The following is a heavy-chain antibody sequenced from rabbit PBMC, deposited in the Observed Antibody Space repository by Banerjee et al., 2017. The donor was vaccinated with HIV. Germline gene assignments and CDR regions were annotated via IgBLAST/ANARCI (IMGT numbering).Heavy chain of an antibody. CDR3: ARDRSSSGGYVWDL. J-gene: IGHJ4*01. Sequence: QSLEESVGDLVKPGASLTLTCTASGFSFSSSYYMCWVRQAPGKGLEWIACINTSSGNTVYASWAKGRFTISKTSSTTVTLQMTSLTAADTATYFCARDRSSSGGYVWDLWGPGTLVTVS. CDR1: GFSFSSSYY. D-gene: IGHD1-1*01. V-gene: IGHV1S40*01. CDR2: INTSSGNT.